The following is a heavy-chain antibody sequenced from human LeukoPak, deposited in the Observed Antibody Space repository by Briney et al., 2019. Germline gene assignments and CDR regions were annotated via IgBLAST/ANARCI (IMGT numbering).Heavy chain of an antibody. D-gene: IGHD3-22*01. Sequence: GGSLRLSCEASGFTFSSFGMHWVRQAPGKGMEWVGVIWHDGSNKYYEDSVKAPFTISRHNSKNTLYLQMNSLRAEDTAVYYCARDRYDSSGYRLLDYWGQGTLVTVSS. CDR3: ARDRYDSSGYRLLDY. CDR2: IWHDGSNK. CDR1: GFTFSSFG. V-gene: IGHV3-33*01. J-gene: IGHJ4*02.